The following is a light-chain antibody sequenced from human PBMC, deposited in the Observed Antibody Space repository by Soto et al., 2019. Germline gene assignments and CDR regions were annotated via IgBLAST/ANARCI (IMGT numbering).Light chain of an antibody. V-gene: IGKV1-5*03. CDR3: QHFKSYLWT. CDR2: KAS. CDR1: QSISSW. J-gene: IGKJ1*01. Sequence: DIQMTQSPSTLSASVGDRVTITCRASQSISSWLAWYQQKPGKAPKLLIYKASSLESGVPSRFSGSGSGTEFTLTISSLQPDDFATYYCQHFKSYLWTLGQGTKVDIK.